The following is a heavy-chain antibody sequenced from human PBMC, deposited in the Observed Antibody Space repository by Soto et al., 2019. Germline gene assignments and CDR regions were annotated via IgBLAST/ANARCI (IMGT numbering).Heavy chain of an antibody. V-gene: IGHV4-39*01. CDR3: ARRRKNWYFDL. J-gene: IGHJ2*01. CDR1: GGSISSSSYY. CDR2: IYYSGST. Sequence: QLQLQESGPGLVKPSETLSLTCTVSGGSISSSSYYWGWIRQPPGKGLEWIGSIYYSGSTYYNPSLKSRVTISVDTSKNQSSLKLSSVTAADTAVYYCARRRKNWYFDLWGRGTLVTVSS.